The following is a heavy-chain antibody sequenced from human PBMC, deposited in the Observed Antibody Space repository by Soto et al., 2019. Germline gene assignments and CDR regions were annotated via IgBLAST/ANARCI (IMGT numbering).Heavy chain of an antibody. CDR1: GYSFITSYH. J-gene: IGHJ3*02. D-gene: IGHD5-12*01. CDR2: INPTGSMT. Sequence: QVQLVQSGAEVKKPGASVKVSCKASGYSFITSYHMHWVRQAPGQGLEWMGIINPTGSMTRYSQKFQCRLTMTRDTSTATDYMELSNLTSEDTAVSFCARDTGYDHDAFDIWGQGTMVTVSS. V-gene: IGHV1-46*01. CDR3: ARDTGYDHDAFDI.